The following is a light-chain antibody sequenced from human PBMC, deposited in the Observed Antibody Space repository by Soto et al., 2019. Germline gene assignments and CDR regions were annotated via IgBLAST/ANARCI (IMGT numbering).Light chain of an antibody. CDR2: DAS. J-gene: IGKJ1*01. CDR1: QSVSNSY. CDR3: QQYAGSPST. V-gene: IGKV3-20*01. Sequence: EIVLTQSPGTLSLSPGERATLSCRASQSVSNSYLAWYQQKPGQGPRLLIYDASSRATGIPDRFSGSASGTEFTLTISRLEPEDFALYYCQQYAGSPSTFGQGTKVEI.